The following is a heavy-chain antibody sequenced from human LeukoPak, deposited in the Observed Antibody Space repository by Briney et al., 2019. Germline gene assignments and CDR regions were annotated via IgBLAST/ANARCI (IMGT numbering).Heavy chain of an antibody. J-gene: IGHJ6*03. CDR2: IWYDGSNK. CDR1: GFTFSTYG. CDR3: AKDSNPAGYYYMDV. D-gene: IGHD1-14*01. Sequence: HPGRSLRLSCAASGFTFSTYGMYWVRQAPGKGLDWVAVIWYDGSNKYHADSVKGRFTISRDNSKNTLYLQMNSLRAEDTAVYYCAKDSNPAGYYYMDVWGKGTTVTVSS. V-gene: IGHV3-33*06.